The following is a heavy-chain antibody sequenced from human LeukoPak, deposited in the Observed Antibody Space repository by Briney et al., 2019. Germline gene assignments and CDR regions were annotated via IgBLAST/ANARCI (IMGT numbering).Heavy chain of an antibody. Sequence: ASVKVSCKASGYTFTGYYMRWVRQAPGQGLEWMGWINPNSGGTNYAQKFQGRVTMTRDTSISTAYMELSRLTSDDTAVYYCARAGSSSRWVNDYWGQGTLVTVSS. CDR3: ARAGSSSRWVNDY. D-gene: IGHD6-13*01. CDR2: INPNSGGT. V-gene: IGHV1-2*02. CDR1: GYTFTGYY. J-gene: IGHJ4*02.